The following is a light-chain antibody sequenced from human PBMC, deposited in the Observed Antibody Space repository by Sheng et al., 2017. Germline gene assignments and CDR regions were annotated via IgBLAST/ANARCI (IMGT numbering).Light chain of an antibody. V-gene: IGLV4-69*02. CDR2: LTRDGSL. J-gene: IGLJ2*01. CDR1: SGHSNYA. CDR3: QTWGSGPVI. Sequence: QLVLTQPPSASASLGASVNLTCTLSSGHSNYAVAWHQQQPQKGPRFLMRLTRDGSLSKGDGIPXRFSGSSSGAERYLIISSLQSEDEADYYCQTWGSGPVIFGGGTKLAVL.